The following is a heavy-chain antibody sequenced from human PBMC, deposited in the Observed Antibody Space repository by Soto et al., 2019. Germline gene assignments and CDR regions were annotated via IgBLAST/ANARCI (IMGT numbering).Heavy chain of an antibody. D-gene: IGHD2-15*01. J-gene: IGHJ5*02. CDR1: GGSISGYY. V-gene: IGHV4-59*01. CDR3: ARGVVVVAATWYWFDP. Sequence: SETLSLTCTVSGGSISGYYWSWIRQPPGKGLEWIGYMYNTGSTVYNPSLKSRVTISVDTSKNQFSLKLSSVTAADTAVYYCARGVVVVAATWYWFDPWGQGTLVTVSS. CDR2: MYNTGST.